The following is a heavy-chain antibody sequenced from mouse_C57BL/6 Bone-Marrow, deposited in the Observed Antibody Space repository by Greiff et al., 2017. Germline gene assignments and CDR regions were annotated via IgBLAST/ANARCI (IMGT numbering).Heavy chain of an antibody. D-gene: IGHD2-4*01. CDR1: GFTFSSYG. CDR2: ISSGGSYT. V-gene: IGHV5-6*01. CDR3: ARPHYDYDGGYAMDY. Sequence: EVKLMESGGDLVKPGGSLKLSCAASGFTFSSYGMSWVRQTPDKRLEWVATISSGGSYTYYPDSVKGRFTISRDNAKSTLYLQMSSLKSEDTAMYYCARPHYDYDGGYAMDYWGQGTSVTVSS. J-gene: IGHJ4*01.